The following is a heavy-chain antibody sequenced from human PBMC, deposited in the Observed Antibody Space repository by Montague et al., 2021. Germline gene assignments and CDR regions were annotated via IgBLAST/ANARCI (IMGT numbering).Heavy chain of an antibody. CDR1: GFTFSSYD. CDR3: ASTGAATAWRAYEI. CDR2: ISTAGDT. Sequence: SLRLSCAASGFTFSSYDMHWVRQATGKGLEWVSAISTAGDTFYPGSVKGRFTISRENAENSLYLQMNSLRAGDTAVYYCASTGAATAWRAYEIWGLGTMVTVSS. J-gene: IGHJ3*02. V-gene: IGHV3-13*04. D-gene: IGHD7-27*01.